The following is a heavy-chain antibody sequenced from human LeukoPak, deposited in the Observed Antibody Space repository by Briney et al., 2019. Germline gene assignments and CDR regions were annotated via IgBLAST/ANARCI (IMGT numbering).Heavy chain of an antibody. D-gene: IGHD3-10*01. CDR3: ARETYYYGSGNDNAEYFQH. J-gene: IGHJ1*01. V-gene: IGHV3-30*14. CDR1: GFTFSSYA. CDR2: ISYDGSNK. Sequence: GGSLRLSCAASGFTFSSYAMHWVRQAPGKGLEWVAVISYDGSNKYYADSVKGRFTISRDNSKNTLYLQMNSLRAEDTAVYYCARETYYYGSGNDNAEYFQHWGQGTLVTVSS.